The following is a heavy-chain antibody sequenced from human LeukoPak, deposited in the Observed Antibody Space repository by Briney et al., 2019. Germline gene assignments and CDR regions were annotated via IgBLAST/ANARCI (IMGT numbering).Heavy chain of an antibody. V-gene: IGHV3-53*01. CDR3: ASGGYCSGGSCPIDAFDI. J-gene: IGHJ3*02. CDR1: GFPVRNNL. Sequence: GSLRPSCAALGFPVRNNLLGWGRPAPGKGLGGGSVFYSGGSTYYADSVKGRFTISRDNSKNTLYLQMNSLRAEDTAVYYCASGGYCSGGSCPIDAFDIWGQGTMVTVSS. D-gene: IGHD2-15*01. CDR2: FYSGGST.